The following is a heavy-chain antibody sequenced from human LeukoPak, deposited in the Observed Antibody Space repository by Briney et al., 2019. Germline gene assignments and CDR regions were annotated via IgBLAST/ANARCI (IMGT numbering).Heavy chain of an antibody. CDR3: ARHGGADSSWYYFDY. D-gene: IGHD6-13*01. CDR1: GGSISTYY. V-gene: IGHV4-59*08. Sequence: SETLSLTCTVSGGSISTYYWSWIRQPPGKGLEWIGYIHYSWSTDYSPSLKSRVTISVDTSTNQFSLRLTSVTAADTAVYYCARHGGADSSWYYFDYWAREPWSPSPQ. J-gene: IGHJ4*02. CDR2: IHYSWST.